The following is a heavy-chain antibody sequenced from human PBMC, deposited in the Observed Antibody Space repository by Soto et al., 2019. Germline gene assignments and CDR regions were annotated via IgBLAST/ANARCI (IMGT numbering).Heavy chain of an antibody. Sequence: QVQLVQSGAEVKKPGSSVKVSCKASGGTFSSYAISWVRQAPGQGLEWMGGIIPIFGTANYAQKSQGRVTITADESTSTAYMELSSLRSEDTAVYYCARSPRGLYGDYGPVGFDPWGQGTLVTVS. J-gene: IGHJ5*02. CDR2: IIPIFGTA. CDR3: ARSPRGLYGDYGPVGFDP. V-gene: IGHV1-69*01. CDR1: GGTFSSYA. D-gene: IGHD4-17*01.